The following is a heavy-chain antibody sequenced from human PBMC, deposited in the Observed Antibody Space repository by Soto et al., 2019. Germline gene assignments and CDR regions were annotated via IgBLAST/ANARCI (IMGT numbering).Heavy chain of an antibody. D-gene: IGHD3-22*01. V-gene: IGHV3-21*01. Sequence: PGGSLRLSCAASGFTFSSYSMNWVRQAPGKGLEWVSSISSSSYIYYADSVKGRFTISRDNAKNSLYLQMNSLRAEDTAVYYCARDVGYYDSSGYQRYYFDYWGQGTLVTVSS. CDR3: ARDVGYYDSSGYQRYYFDY. CDR1: GFTFSSYS. J-gene: IGHJ4*02. CDR2: ISSSSYI.